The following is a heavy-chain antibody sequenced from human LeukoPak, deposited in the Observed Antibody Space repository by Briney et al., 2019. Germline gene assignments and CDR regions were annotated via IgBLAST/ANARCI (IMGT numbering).Heavy chain of an antibody. D-gene: IGHD6-6*01. Sequence: GGSLRLSCAASGFTFSSYWMSWVRQAPGEGLEWVANIKQDGTEKYYVDSVKGRFSISRDNAKNSLYLQMNALRAEDTAVYYCARDVRPDYWGQGTLVTVST. V-gene: IGHV3-7*04. CDR3: ARDVRPDY. CDR2: IKQDGTEK. CDR1: GFTFSSYW. J-gene: IGHJ4*02.